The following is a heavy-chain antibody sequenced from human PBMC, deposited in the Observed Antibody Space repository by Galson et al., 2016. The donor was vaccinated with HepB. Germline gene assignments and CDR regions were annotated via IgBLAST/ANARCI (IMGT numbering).Heavy chain of an antibody. CDR1: GYTFSTYV. CDR2: IYHDGINK. Sequence: SLRLSCKPSGYTFSTYVMHWVRQAPGKGLEWVALIYHDGINKYYADSVKGRFTISRDTSQNTLYLHMNSLRAEDTAVYYCARDRTSIKNFWNGYFGAVFYYSVMDVWGQGTTVTVSS. D-gene: IGHD3-3*01. J-gene: IGHJ6*02. CDR3: ARDRTSIKNFWNGYFGAVFYYSVMDV. V-gene: IGHV3-33*01.